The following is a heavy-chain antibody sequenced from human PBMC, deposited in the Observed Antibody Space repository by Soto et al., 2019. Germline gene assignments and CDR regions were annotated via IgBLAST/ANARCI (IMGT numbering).Heavy chain of an antibody. Sequence: EVQLLESGGGLVQPGGSLRLSCAASGFTFSSYAMSWVRQAPGKGLEWVSAISGSGGTTYYADSVKGRFTISRDNFKNTLYLQMNRLRAEDTAVYSCATERLDSSSSSYGMDVWGQGTTVTVSS. V-gene: IGHV3-23*01. CDR3: ATERLDSSSSSYGMDV. J-gene: IGHJ6*02. CDR1: GFTFSSYA. D-gene: IGHD6-6*01. CDR2: ISGSGGTT.